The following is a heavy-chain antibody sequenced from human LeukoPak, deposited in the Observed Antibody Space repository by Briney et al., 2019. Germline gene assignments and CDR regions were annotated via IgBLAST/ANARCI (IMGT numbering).Heavy chain of an antibody. D-gene: IGHD4-17*01. CDR1: GGTFSSFA. J-gene: IGHJ4*02. V-gene: IGHV1-69*13. Sequence: SVKVSCKASGGTFSSFAISWVRQAPGQGLEWMGGFIPIFGSAKYAQKFQGRVTITADESTSTAYMELSSLRSEDTAVYYCAREIDDYGFLDYWGQGTLVTVSS. CDR3: AREIDDYGFLDY. CDR2: FIPIFGSA.